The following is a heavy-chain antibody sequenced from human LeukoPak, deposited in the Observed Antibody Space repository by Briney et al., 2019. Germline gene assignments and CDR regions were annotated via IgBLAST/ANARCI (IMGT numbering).Heavy chain of an antibody. D-gene: IGHD5-24*01. CDR1: GFTFSSHG. V-gene: IGHV3-23*01. J-gene: IGHJ4*02. Sequence: GGTLRLSCAASGFTFSSHGMNWVRQAPGKGLEWVSGISPRGDITYYAHSLKGRFTISRDNSKNTRYLEVISLTVEDTGVYYCAKDDAWLQFGEWSQGTLVTVSS. CDR3: AKDDAWLQFGE. CDR2: ISPRGDIT.